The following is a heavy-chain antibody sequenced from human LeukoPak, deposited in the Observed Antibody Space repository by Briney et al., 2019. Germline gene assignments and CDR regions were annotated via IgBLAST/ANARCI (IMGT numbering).Heavy chain of an antibody. CDR2: MSHDGGNE. Sequence: GRSLRLSCAASGFDFSSYVVHWVRQAPGKGLEWVAVMSHDGGNEYYADSVKGRFTISRDNSKNTLSLQMNSLRAEDTAVYYCVRDISGEKSFDYWGQGTLVTVSS. V-gene: IGHV3-30*04. J-gene: IGHJ4*02. CDR3: VRDISGEKSFDY. D-gene: IGHD3-10*01. CDR1: GFDFSSYV.